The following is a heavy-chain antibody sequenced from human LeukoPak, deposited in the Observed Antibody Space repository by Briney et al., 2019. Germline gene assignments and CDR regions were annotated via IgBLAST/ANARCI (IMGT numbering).Heavy chain of an antibody. D-gene: IGHD1-26*01. CDR1: GYSISSGYY. J-gene: IGHJ4*02. V-gene: IGHV4-38-2*01. Sequence: PSETLSLTCAVSGYSISSGYYWGWIRQPPGKGLEWIGSIYYSGSTYYNPSLKSRVTISVDTSKNQFSLKLSSVTAADTAVYYCARLNSGSLSATAFDYWGQGTLVTVSS. CDR3: ARLNSGSLSATAFDY. CDR2: IYYSGST.